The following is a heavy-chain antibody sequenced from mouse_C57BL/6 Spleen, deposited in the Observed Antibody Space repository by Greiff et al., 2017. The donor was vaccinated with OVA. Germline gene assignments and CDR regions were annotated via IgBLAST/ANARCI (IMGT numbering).Heavy chain of an antibody. J-gene: IGHJ3*01. CDR1: GYTFTSYW. Sequence: QVHVKQPGAELVRPGSSVKLSCKASGYTFTSYWMHWVKQRPIQGLEWIGNIDPSDSETHYNQKFKDKATLTVDKSSSTAYMQLSSLTSEDSAVYYCARRYYDYDGCAYWGQGTLVTVSA. D-gene: IGHD2-4*01. V-gene: IGHV1-52*01. CDR2: IDPSDSET. CDR3: ARRYYDYDGCAY.